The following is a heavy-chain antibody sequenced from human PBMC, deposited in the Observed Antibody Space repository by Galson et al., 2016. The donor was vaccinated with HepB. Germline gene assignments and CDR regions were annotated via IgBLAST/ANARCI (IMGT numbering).Heavy chain of an antibody. CDR1: GFISSSYW. J-gene: IGHJ4*02. V-gene: IGHV3-7*03. Sequence: SLRLSCAASGFISSSYWMSWVRQAPGKGLEWVANMKQDGSEKYYMDSVKGRFTISRDNAKNSLYLQMNSLRAEDTALYYCARYGDYVGVYSWGQGTLVTVSS. D-gene: IGHD4-17*01. CDR3: ARYGDYVGVYS. CDR2: MKQDGSEK.